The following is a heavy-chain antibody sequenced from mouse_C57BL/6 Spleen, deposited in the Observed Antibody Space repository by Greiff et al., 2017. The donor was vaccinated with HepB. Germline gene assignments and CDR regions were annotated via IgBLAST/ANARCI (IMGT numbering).Heavy chain of an antibody. V-gene: IGHV1-82*01. Sequence: VQLQQSGPELVKPGASVKISCKASGYAFGSSWMNWVKQRPGKGLEWIGRIYPGDGDTNYNGKFKGKATLTADNSSSTAYMQLSSLTSEDSAVYFCARSNYYGSSYDYFDYWGQGTTLTVSS. CDR3: ARSNYYGSSYDYFDY. J-gene: IGHJ2*01. CDR1: GYAFGSSW. CDR2: IYPGDGDT. D-gene: IGHD1-1*01.